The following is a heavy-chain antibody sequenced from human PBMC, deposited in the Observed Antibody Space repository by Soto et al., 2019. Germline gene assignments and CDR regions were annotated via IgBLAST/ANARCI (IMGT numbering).Heavy chain of an antibody. CDR3: ARAAAGNSPFDY. Sequence: QVQLVESGGGVVQPGRSLRLSCAASGFTCSNYGMHWVRQAPGKGLEWVAVIWYDGSNKYYADSVKGRFTISRDNSKNTLYLQMDSLRAEDTAVYYCARAAAGNSPFDYWGQGTLVTVSS. D-gene: IGHD6-13*01. CDR1: GFTCSNYG. V-gene: IGHV3-33*01. CDR2: IWYDGSNK. J-gene: IGHJ4*02.